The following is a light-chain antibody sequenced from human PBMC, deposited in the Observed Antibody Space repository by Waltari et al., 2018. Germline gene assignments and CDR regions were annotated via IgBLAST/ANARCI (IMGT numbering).Light chain of an antibody. CDR2: DVN. CDR1: SSDIGGYNY. CDR3: SSYASSITPNWV. V-gene: IGLV2-14*01. Sequence: SALTQPASVSGSPAQSITISCTGTSSDIGGYNYVSWYQQHPGKAPKLMIYDVNKRPSGVSNRFSGSKSGNTASLTISGLQAEDEADYYCSSYASSITPNWVFGGGTKLTVL. J-gene: IGLJ3*02.